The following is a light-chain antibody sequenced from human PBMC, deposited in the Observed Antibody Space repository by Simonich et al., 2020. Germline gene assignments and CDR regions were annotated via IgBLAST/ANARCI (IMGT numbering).Light chain of an antibody. CDR3: AAWDDSLNGWV. CDR2: SNN. CDR1: SSNIGSNT. J-gene: IGLJ3*02. Sequence: QSVLTQPPSASGTPGQRVTISCSGNSSNIGSNTVNLYQQLPGTAPKLLIYSNNQRPSGVPDRFSGSKSGTSASLAISGLQSEDVADYYCAAWDDSLNGWVFGGGTKLTVL. V-gene: IGLV1-44*01.